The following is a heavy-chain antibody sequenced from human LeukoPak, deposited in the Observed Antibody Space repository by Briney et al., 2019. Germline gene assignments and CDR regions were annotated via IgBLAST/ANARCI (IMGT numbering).Heavy chain of an antibody. V-gene: IGHV3-33*01. CDR1: GFTFSSYG. Sequence: PGGSLRLSCAASGFTFSSYGMHWVRQAPGKGLEWVAVIWYDGSNKYCADSVKGRFTISRDNSKNTLYLQMNSLRAEDTAVYYCARPHSSGWPFDYWGQGTLVTVSS. D-gene: IGHD6-19*01. CDR3: ARPHSSGWPFDY. CDR2: IWYDGSNK. J-gene: IGHJ4*02.